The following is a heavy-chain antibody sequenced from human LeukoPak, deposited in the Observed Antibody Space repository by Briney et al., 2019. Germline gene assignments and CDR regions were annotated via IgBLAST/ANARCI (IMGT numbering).Heavy chain of an antibody. CDR1: GYTFTSYY. CDR2: INPSGGST. V-gene: IGHV1-46*01. CDR3: ARAGSITGTAVDAFDI. D-gene: IGHD1-7*01. J-gene: IGHJ3*02. Sequence: ASVKVSCKASGYTFTSYYMHWVRQAPGQGLEWMGIINPSGGSTSYAQKFQGRVTMTRDTSTSTVYMELSSLRSEDTAVYYCARAGSITGTAVDAFDIWGQGTMVTVSS.